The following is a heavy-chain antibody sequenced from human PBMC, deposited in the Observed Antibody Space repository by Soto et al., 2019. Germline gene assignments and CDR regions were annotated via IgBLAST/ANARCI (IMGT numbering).Heavy chain of an antibody. CDR1: GFTFSSYV. Sequence: PGGSLRLSCAASGFTFSSYVMHWVRQAPGKGLQWVAVISYDGSDTYYAGSVKGRFTISRDNSKNTLYLQMNSLRGEDTAVYYCARDHSDYSYDYWGQGTLVTVSS. J-gene: IGHJ4*02. D-gene: IGHD5-18*01. V-gene: IGHV3-30-3*01. CDR2: ISYDGSDT. CDR3: ARDHSDYSYDY.